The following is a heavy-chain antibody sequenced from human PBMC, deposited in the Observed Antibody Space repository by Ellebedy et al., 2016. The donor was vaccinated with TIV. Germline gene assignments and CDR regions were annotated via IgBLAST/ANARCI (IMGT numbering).Heavy chain of an antibody. D-gene: IGHD1-26*01. Sequence: GESLKISXAASGFTFSSYWMHWVRQAPGKGLVWVSRINIDGSSTTYADSVKGRFTISRDNAKSTLYLQMNGLRAEDTAVYYCSRDQDGMGGTSDYWGQGTLVTVSS. CDR2: INIDGSST. CDR3: SRDQDGMGGTSDY. CDR1: GFTFSSYW. J-gene: IGHJ4*02. V-gene: IGHV3-74*03.